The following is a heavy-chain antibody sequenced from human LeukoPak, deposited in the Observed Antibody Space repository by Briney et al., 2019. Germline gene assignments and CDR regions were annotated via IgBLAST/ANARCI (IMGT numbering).Heavy chain of an antibody. Sequence: PGGSLRLSCVGSGFRFSSYAMSWVRQAPGKGLDWVSVIYDGGSTFYADSVKGRFTMSRDISKNTLYLQMNSLRAQDTAIYYCARHTGESGYTDAFDIWGQGTMVTVSS. V-gene: IGHV3-23*03. CDR3: ARHTGESGYTDAFDI. CDR1: GFRFSSYA. D-gene: IGHD3-22*01. CDR2: IYDGGST. J-gene: IGHJ3*02.